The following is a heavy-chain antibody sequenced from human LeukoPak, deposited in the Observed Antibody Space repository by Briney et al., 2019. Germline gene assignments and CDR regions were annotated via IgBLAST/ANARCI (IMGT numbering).Heavy chain of an antibody. CDR3: ARAGVLWFGDSKFDY. CDR2: ISGSGGST. Sequence: PGGSLRLSCAASGFTFSSYAMSWVRQAPGKGLEWVSAISGSGGSTYYADSVKGRFTISRDNSKNTLYLQMNSLRAEDTAVYYCARAGVLWFGDSKFDYWGQGTLVTVSS. D-gene: IGHD3-10*01. V-gene: IGHV3-23*01. J-gene: IGHJ4*02. CDR1: GFTFSSYA.